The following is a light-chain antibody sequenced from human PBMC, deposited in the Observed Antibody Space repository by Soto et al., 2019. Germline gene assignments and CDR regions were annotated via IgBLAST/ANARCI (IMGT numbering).Light chain of an antibody. Sequence: IQLTQSPSSLSASVGDSVTITCRASQGISRYLSWYQQKPGRAPKLLISAASTLQSGVPARFSGSGSGTDFTLSITSLQPEDSATYYCQQLNTYPVTFGGGTKGDIK. CDR2: AAS. J-gene: IGKJ4*01. CDR3: QQLNTYPVT. CDR1: QGISRY. V-gene: IGKV1-9*01.